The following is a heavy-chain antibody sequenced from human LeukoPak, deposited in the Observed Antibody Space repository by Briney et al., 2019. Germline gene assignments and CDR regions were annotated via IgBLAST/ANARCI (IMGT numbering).Heavy chain of an antibody. J-gene: IGHJ4*02. V-gene: IGHV3-33*01. CDR1: GFTFSSYG. CDR3: ARGRIAARLDFDY. D-gene: IGHD6-6*01. CDR2: IWYDGSNK. Sequence: GRSLRLSCAASGFTFSSYGMHWVRQAPGKGLEWVAVIWYDGSNKYYADSVKGRFTISRDNSKNTLYLQMNSLGAEDTAVYYCARGRIAARLDFDYWGQGTLVTVSS.